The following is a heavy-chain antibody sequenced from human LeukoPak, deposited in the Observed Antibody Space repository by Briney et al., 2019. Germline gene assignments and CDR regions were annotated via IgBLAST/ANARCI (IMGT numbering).Heavy chain of an antibody. CDR2: INPNSGGT. CDR3: ARTGQLRTGPYYFDY. J-gene: IGHJ4*02. CDR1: GYTFTGYY. Sequence: GASVKVSCKASGYTFTGYYMHWVRQAPGQGLEWMGWINPNSGGTNYAQKFQGRVTMTRDTSISTAYMELSRLRSDATAVYYCARTGQLRTGPYYFDYWGQGTLVTVSS. V-gene: IGHV1-2*02. D-gene: IGHD6-6*01.